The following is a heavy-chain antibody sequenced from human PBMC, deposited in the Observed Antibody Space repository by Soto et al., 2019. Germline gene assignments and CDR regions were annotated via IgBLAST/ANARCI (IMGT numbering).Heavy chain of an antibody. CDR2: IWYDGSNK. J-gene: IGHJ4*02. Sequence: QVQLVESGGGVVQPGRSLRLSCAASGFTFSSYGMHWVRQAPGKGLEWVAVIWYDGSNKYYADSVKGRFTISRDNSKNTLYLQMNSLRVEDTAVYYCARDLSLCTNGVCYETYFDYWVQGTLVTVSS. V-gene: IGHV3-33*01. CDR1: GFTFSSYG. D-gene: IGHD2-8*01. CDR3: ARDLSLCTNGVCYETYFDY.